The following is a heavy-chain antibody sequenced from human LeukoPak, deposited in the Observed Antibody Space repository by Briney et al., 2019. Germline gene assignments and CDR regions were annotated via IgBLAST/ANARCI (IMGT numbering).Heavy chain of an antibody. Sequence: SETLSLTCTVSGGSMTNYYWSWIRHPPGKGLEWIGHIYYSGNTKYNPSLKSRVTISVDTSKNQFSLKLSSVTAADTAVYYCARGRAYYDSTAYYYWGQGALVTVSS. D-gene: IGHD3-22*01. V-gene: IGHV4-59*01. CDR3: ARGRAYYDSTAYYY. CDR2: IYYSGNT. J-gene: IGHJ4*02. CDR1: GGSMTNYY.